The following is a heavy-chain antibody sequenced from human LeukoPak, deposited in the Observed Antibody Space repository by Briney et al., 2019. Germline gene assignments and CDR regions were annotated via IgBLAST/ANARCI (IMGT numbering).Heavy chain of an antibody. CDR3: ARDSELIIAVAGYFDY. CDR1: GFTFSSYG. V-gene: IGHV3-30*05. CDR2: ISYDGSNK. D-gene: IGHD6-19*01. Sequence: GGSLRLSCAASGFTFSSYGMHWVRQAPGKGLEWVAVISYDGSNKYHADSVKGRFTISRDNSKNTLYLQMNSLRAEDTAVYYCARDSELIIAVAGYFDYWGQGTLVTVSS. J-gene: IGHJ4*02.